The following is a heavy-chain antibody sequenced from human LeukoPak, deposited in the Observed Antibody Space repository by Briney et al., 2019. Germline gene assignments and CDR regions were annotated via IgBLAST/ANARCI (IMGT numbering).Heavy chain of an antibody. D-gene: IGHD4-17*01. CDR1: GGSFSGYY. Sequence: SETLSLTCAVYGGSFSGYYWSWIRQPPGKGLEWIGEINHSGSTNYNPSLKSRVTISVDTSKNQLSLKLSSVTAADTAVYYCARGRYGDYDGDNWFDPWGQGTLVTVSS. V-gene: IGHV4-34*01. J-gene: IGHJ5*02. CDR2: INHSGST. CDR3: ARGRYGDYDGDNWFDP.